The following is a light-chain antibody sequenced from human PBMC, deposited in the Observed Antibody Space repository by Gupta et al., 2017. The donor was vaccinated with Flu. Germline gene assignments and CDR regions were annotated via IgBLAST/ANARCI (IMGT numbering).Light chain of an antibody. CDR1: SSDVGSYNR. CDR2: EVS. CDR3: SSYTSSSTYV. Sequence: QTALTHLPPVSRPPEQAVTISCTGTSSDVGSYNRVSWYQQPPGTAPKLIIYEVSNRPSGVPDRFSGSKSGNTASLTISGLQAEDEADYYCSSYTSSSTYVFGTGTKVTVL. V-gene: IGLV2-18*02. J-gene: IGLJ1*01.